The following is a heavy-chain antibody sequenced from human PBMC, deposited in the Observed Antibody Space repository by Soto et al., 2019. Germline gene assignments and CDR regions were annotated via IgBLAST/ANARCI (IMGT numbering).Heavy chain of an antibody. CDR1: GYSFTSSW. V-gene: IGHV5-51*01. Sequence: GESLKISCKGSGYSFTSSWIGWARQMPGKGLEWMGIIDPGDSDARYSPSFQGQVTISADKSINTAYLQWSTLKASDTAMYYCARHGSGYLPYYYGMDVWGQGTAVTVSS. J-gene: IGHJ6*02. CDR3: ARHGSGYLPYYYGMDV. CDR2: IDPGDSDA. D-gene: IGHD3-3*01.